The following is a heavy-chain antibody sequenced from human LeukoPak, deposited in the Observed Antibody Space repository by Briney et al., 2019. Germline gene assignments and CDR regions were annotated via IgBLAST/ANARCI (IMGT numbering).Heavy chain of an antibody. CDR1: GFTFSSYW. J-gene: IGHJ6*04. D-gene: IGHD6-19*01. Sequence: GGSLRLSCAASGFTFSSYWMHWVRQAPGKGLVWVSRIYSDGSSTSYADSVKGRFTISRDNAKNTLYLQMNSLRAEDTAVYYCARVSSGWYQGYYYYGMDVWSKGTTVTVSS. CDR3: ARVSSGWYQGYYYYGMDV. V-gene: IGHV3-74*01. CDR2: IYSDGSST.